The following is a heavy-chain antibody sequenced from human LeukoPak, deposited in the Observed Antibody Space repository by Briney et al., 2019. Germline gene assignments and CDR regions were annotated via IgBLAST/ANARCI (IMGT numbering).Heavy chain of an antibody. CDR1: GGSISTSNYY. CDR2: INHSGST. V-gene: IGHV4-39*01. CDR3: ARHRRGITMVRGRPQVGAFDI. D-gene: IGHD3-10*01. J-gene: IGHJ3*02. Sequence: SETLSLTCTVSGGSISTSNYYWGWIRQPPGKGLEWIGEINHSGSTNYNPSLKSRVTISVDTSKNQFSLKLSSVTAADTAVYYCARHRRGITMVRGRPQVGAFDIWGQGTMVTVSS.